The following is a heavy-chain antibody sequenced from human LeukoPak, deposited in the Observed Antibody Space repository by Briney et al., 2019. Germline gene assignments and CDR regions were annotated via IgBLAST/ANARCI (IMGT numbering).Heavy chain of an antibody. CDR3: ARRGYSSGIDY. D-gene: IGHD6-19*01. CDR2: IYYTGRT. CDR1: GGSISTTIYY. Sequence: PSETQALTCIVSGGSISTTIYYWGWIRQPPGKGLEWIGTIYYTGRTYYNPSLKSRVTLSVDTSRNQFSLKLDSVTAADTAVYYCARRGYSSGIDYWGQGIMATVSS. J-gene: IGHJ4*02. V-gene: IGHV4-39*01.